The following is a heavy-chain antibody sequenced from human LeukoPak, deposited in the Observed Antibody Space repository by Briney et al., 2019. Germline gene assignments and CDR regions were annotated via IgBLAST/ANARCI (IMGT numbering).Heavy chain of an antibody. V-gene: IGHV3-23*01. CDR3: AKDMELYRGYFDY. CDR1: GFTFTNYA. J-gene: IGHJ4*02. CDR2: ISGSGDST. Sequence: PGGSLRLSCAASGFTFTNYAMSWVRQAHGKGLEWVSGISGSGDSTNYADSVKGRFTISRDNSKNTLYLQMNSLRAEDTAVYYCAKDMELYRGYFDYWGQGTLVTVSS. D-gene: IGHD4/OR15-4a*01.